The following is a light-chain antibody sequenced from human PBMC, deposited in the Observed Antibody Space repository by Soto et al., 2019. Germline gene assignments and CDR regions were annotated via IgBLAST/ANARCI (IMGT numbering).Light chain of an antibody. CDR3: QSYDSSLSEGV. V-gene: IGLV1-40*01. CDR1: SSNIGAGYD. CDR2: GNS. J-gene: IGLJ2*01. Sequence: QPVLTHPPSVSGAPGQRVTISCTGSSSNIGAGYDVHWYQQLPGTAPKLLIYGNSNRPSGVPDRFSGSKSGTSASLAITGLQAEDEADYYCQSYDSSLSEGVFGGGTKLTVL.